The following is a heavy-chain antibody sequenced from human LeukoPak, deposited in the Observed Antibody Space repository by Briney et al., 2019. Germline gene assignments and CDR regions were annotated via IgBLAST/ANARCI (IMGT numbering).Heavy chain of an antibody. CDR2: ISSSGNTI. CDR3: VRGFEGGKYDAFDI. J-gene: IGHJ3*02. CDR1: GFTFSDYY. V-gene: IGHV3-11*04. Sequence: GGSLRLSCEASGFTFSDYYMSWIRQAPGKGLEWVSYISSSGNTIYYADSVKGRFTISRDNAKNSLYLQMNSLRAEDTAVYYCVRGFEGGKYDAFDIWGQGTMVTVSS. D-gene: IGHD4-23*01.